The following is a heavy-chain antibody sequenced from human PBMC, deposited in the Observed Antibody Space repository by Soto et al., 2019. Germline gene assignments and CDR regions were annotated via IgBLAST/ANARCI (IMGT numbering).Heavy chain of an antibody. CDR1: GGTFSSYA. V-gene: IGHV1-69*13. CDR3: ARGFSGAIGMDV. D-gene: IGHD2-15*01. CDR2: IIPIFGTA. Sequence: ASVKVSCKASGGTFSSYAISWVRQAPGQGLEWMGGIIPIFGTANYAQKFQGRVTITADESTSTAYMEPSSLRSEDTAVYYCARGFSGAIGMDVWGQGTTVTVSS. J-gene: IGHJ6*02.